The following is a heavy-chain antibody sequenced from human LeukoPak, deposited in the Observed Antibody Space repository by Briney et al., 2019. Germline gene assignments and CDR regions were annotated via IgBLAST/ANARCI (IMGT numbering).Heavy chain of an antibody. CDR2: IKQDGSEK. Sequence: PGGSLRLSCAASGFTFSSYWMSWVCQAPGKGLEWVANIKQDGSEKYYVDSVKGRFTISRDNAKNSLYLQMNSLRAEDTAVYYCAREDIVVVVAAIYYYYGMDVWGQGTTVTVSS. CDR1: GFTFSSYW. D-gene: IGHD2-15*01. CDR3: AREDIVVVVAAIYYYYGMDV. V-gene: IGHV3-7*01. J-gene: IGHJ6*02.